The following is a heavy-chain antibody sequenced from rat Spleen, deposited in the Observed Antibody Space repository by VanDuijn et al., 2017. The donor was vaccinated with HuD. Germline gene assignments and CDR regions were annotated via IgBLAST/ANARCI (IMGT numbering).Heavy chain of an antibody. V-gene: IGHV5-31*01. CDR2: ITNTGGRT. Sequence: EVQLVESGGGLVQPGRSLKLSCVASGFTFNNYWMTWIRQAPGKGLEWVASITNTGGRTYYPDSVKGRFTISRDNAKSTLYLQMNSLRSEDTATYYCTRGEYYGLLPWYFDYCGQGVMVTGSS. CDR3: TRGEYYGLLPWYFDY. J-gene: IGHJ2*01. D-gene: IGHD1-6*01. CDR1: GFTFNNYW.